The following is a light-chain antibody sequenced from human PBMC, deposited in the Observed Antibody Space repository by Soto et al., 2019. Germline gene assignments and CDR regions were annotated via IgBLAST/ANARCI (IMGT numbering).Light chain of an antibody. V-gene: IGKV3-20*01. CDR2: GAS. Sequence: EIVLTQSPGTLSLSPGERATLSCTASQSVSSSYLASYQHKPGQAPRLLIYGASGRATGLPDRFSGSGSGTEFTLTISRLEPEDFAVYYCHQYGSSRGFTFGPGTKVDIK. CDR3: HQYGSSRGFT. J-gene: IGKJ3*01. CDR1: QSVSSSY.